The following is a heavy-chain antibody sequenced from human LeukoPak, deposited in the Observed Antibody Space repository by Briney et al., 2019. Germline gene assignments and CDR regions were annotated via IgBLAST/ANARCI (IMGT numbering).Heavy chain of an antibody. J-gene: IGHJ4*02. CDR3: AREPNYYDSSDDY. CDR2: ISSSGSTI. CDR1: GFTFSDYY. Sequence: GGSLRLSCAASGFTFSDYYMSWIRQAPGKGLEWVSYISSSGSTIYYADSVKGRFTISRDNAKNSLYLQMNSLRAEGTAVYYCAREPNYYDSSDDYWGQGTLVTVSS. V-gene: IGHV3-11*01. D-gene: IGHD3-22*01.